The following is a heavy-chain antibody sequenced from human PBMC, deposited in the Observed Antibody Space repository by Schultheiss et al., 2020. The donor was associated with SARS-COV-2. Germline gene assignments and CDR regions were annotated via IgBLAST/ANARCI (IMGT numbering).Heavy chain of an antibody. CDR2: ISSNGGST. CDR1: GFTFSSYA. V-gene: IGHV3-64*04. Sequence: GGSLRLSCAASGFTFSSYAMHWVRQAPGKGLEYVSAISSNGGSTYYADSAKGRFTISRDNAKNSLYLQMNSLRDEDTAVYYCARWGYDSSGYYYSFDYWGQGTLVTVSS. D-gene: IGHD3-22*01. CDR3: ARWGYDSSGYYYSFDY. J-gene: IGHJ4*02.